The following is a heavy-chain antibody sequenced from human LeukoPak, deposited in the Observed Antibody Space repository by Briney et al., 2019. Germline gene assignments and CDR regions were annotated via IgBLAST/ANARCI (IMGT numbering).Heavy chain of an antibody. J-gene: IGHJ5*02. CDR1: GGTFSSYA. CDR2: IIPIFGTA. CDR3: ARALVRGVINWFDP. V-gene: IGHV1-69*06. D-gene: IGHD3-10*01. Sequence: SVKVSCKASGGTFSSYAISWVRQAPGQGLEWMGGIIPIFGTANYAQKFQGRVTITADKSTSTAYMELSSPRSEDTAVYYCARALVRGVINWFDPWGQGTLVTVSS.